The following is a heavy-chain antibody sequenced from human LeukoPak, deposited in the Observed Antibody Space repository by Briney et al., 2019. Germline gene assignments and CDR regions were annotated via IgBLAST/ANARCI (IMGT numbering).Heavy chain of an antibody. CDR1: GFTFSSYE. CDR2: ISSSGSTI. Sequence: PGGSLRLSCAASGFTFSSYEMNWIRQAPGKGLEWVSYISSSGSTIHYADSVKGRFTISRDNAKKSLILQMNSLRAEDTAVYYCARFGRDGYYYYYYMDFWGKGTTVTISS. V-gene: IGHV3-48*03. CDR3: ARFGRDGYYYYYYMDF. D-gene: IGHD5-24*01. J-gene: IGHJ6*03.